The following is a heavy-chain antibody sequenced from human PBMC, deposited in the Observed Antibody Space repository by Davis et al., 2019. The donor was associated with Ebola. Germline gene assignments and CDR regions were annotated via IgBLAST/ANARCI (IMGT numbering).Heavy chain of an antibody. CDR1: GGSFSGYY. CDR3: ARVNAVTGYSRFDL. CDR2: LGLSADT. V-gene: IGHV3-69-1*01. J-gene: IGHJ5*02. D-gene: IGHD3-9*01. Sequence: ETLSLTCAVYGGSFSGYYWSWIRQPPGKGLEWVSTLGLSADTYYADSVKGRFTISRDNAKNSLYLRMNSLRPEDTALYHCARVNAVTGYSRFDLWGQGTLVTVSS.